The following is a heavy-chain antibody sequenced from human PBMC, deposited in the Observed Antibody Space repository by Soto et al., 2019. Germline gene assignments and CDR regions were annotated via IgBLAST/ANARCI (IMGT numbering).Heavy chain of an antibody. D-gene: IGHD6-6*01. V-gene: IGHV3-30*18. J-gene: IGHJ4*02. CDR2: MSYDGRNQ. CDR1: GFTLSGVD. Sequence: QVQLVESGGGVVQPGTSLRLSCSASGFTLSGVDMHWVRQAPGKGLEWVAVMSYDGRNQYYADSVKGRFTVSRDSSKSTLYLQMNSLRTEDAAVYYGAKGGWYTSSSRSDCWGQGPLFTVSS. CDR3: AKGGWYTSSSRSDC.